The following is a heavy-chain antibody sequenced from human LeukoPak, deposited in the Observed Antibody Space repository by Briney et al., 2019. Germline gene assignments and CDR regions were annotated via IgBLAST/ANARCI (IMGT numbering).Heavy chain of an antibody. CDR2: ISHIGRT. CDR3: ARDLVTVTKGFDI. Sequence: SETLSLTCAVSGDSFSSHYWTWIRQSPGTGLEWIGYISHIGRTNYNPSLKSRVTISINTSKNQFSLKLRSVTAADTAVYYCARDLVTVTKGFDIWGQGTMVSVSS. D-gene: IGHD4-17*01. CDR1: GDSFSSHY. J-gene: IGHJ3*02. V-gene: IGHV4-59*11.